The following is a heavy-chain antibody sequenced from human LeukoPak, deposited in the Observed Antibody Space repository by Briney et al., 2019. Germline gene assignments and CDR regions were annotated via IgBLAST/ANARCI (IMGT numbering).Heavy chain of an antibody. V-gene: IGHV4-59*01. Sequence: SETPTLTCLVSGFSISNYYRSWIRQPPGKGLEYIGYIYYSGRTDYNPSLKSRVTISVDTSKNQISLKLSSVTAADTAVYYCARYSSSSTYLDDSGQGTLVTVSS. CDR1: GFSISNYY. CDR3: ARYSSSSTYLDD. CDR2: IYYSGRT. J-gene: IGHJ4*02. D-gene: IGHD6-6*01.